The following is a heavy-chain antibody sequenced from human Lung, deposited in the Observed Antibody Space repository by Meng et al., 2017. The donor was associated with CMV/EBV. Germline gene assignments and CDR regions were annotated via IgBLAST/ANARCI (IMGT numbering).Heavy chain of an antibody. CDR2: IIPFLGLS. CDR3: VTYQYDSGWTEDS. V-gene: IGHV1-69*10. Sequence: NASGSTFGSNALSWVRQAPGLGLEWLGGIIPFLGLSTYAQRFQGRVTITADKSTGTGYMEVPSLRFDDTAVYYCVTYQYDSGWTEDSWGQGTLVTVSS. CDR1: GSTFGSNA. D-gene: IGHD3-16*01. J-gene: IGHJ4*02.